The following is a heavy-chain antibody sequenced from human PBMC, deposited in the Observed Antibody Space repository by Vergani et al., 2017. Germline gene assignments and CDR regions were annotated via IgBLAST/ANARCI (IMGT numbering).Heavy chain of an antibody. D-gene: IGHD2-15*01. CDR2: INPNSGGT. V-gene: IGHV1-2*02. Sequence: QVQLVQSGAEVKKPGASVKVSCKASGYTFTGYYMHWVRQAPGQGLEWMGWINPNSGGTNYAQKFQGRVTMTRDTSISTAYMELSRLRSDDTAVYYCARMLGYCSGGSCYSGNYYYYGMDVWGQGTTVTVSS. CDR1: GYTFTGYY. CDR3: ARMLGYCSGGSCYSGNYYYYGMDV. J-gene: IGHJ6*02.